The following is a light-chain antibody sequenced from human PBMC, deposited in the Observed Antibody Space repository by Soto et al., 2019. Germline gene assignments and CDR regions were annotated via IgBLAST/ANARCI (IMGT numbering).Light chain of an antibody. CDR2: DVS. V-gene: IGLV2-14*03. Sequence: QSALTQPASVSGSPGQSISISCTGTSSDVGGYDYVSWYQQHPDKAPKLMIYDVSHRPSGVSTRFSGSKSGNTASLTISGLQAEDEADYYCSSYTGSSNSFVFGAGTQLTVL. CDR1: SSDVGGYDY. J-gene: IGLJ7*01. CDR3: SSYTGSSNSFV.